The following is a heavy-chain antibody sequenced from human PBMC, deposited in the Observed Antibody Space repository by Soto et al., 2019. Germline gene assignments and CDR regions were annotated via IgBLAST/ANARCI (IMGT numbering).Heavy chain of an antibody. CDR2: IYYSGST. D-gene: IGHD3-22*01. Sequence: QVQLQESGPGLVKPSQTLSLTCTVSGASISSGDYYWTWIRQPPGKGLEWIGSIYYSGSTYYNPSLKSRLTISVDTSNNQFYLKLSSVTAADTAVYYCARASYDSSTYYLDYWGQGTLVTVSS. CDR1: GASISSGDYY. V-gene: IGHV4-30-4*01. J-gene: IGHJ4*02. CDR3: ARASYDSSTYYLDY.